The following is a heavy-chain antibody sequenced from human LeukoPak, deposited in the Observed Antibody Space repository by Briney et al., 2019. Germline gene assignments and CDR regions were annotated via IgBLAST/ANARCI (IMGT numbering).Heavy chain of an antibody. CDR1: RFTFSNYW. Sequence: PGGSLRLSCAVSRFTFSNYWMSWVRRAPGKGLEWVANINQDGSEKYYVDSVKGRFTISRDNAKNSLYLQMNSLRAEDTAVYYCARERAGSFDFWGQGTLVTVSS. V-gene: IGHV3-7*05. CDR2: INQDGSEK. J-gene: IGHJ4*02. CDR3: ARERAGSFDF. D-gene: IGHD6-19*01.